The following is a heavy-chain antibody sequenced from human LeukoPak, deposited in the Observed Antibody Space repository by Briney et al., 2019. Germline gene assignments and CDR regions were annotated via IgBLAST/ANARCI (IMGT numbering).Heavy chain of an antibody. CDR2: IYPNSGGT. V-gene: IGHV1-2*06. CDR3: ARNWDAFDI. Sequence: ASVKVSCKTSGYTFIGYYIHWVRQAPGQGLEWMGRIYPNSGGTNYAQKSQGRVTMTRDTSISTAYMELSRLRSDDTAVYYCARNWDAFDIWGQGTMVTVSS. J-gene: IGHJ3*02. CDR1: GYTFIGYY.